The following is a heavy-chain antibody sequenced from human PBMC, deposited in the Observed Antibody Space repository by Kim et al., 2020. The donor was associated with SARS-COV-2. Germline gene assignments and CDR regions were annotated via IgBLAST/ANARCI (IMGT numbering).Heavy chain of an antibody. CDR2: ISSSSSYI. Sequence: GGSLRLSCAASGFTFSSYSMNWVRQAPGKGLEWVSSISSSSSYIYYADSVKGRFTISRDNAKNSLYLQMNSLRAEDTAVYYCAFPPRSDGMDVWGQGTTVTVSS. J-gene: IGHJ6*02. CDR3: AFPPRSDGMDV. V-gene: IGHV3-21*01. CDR1: GFTFSSYS.